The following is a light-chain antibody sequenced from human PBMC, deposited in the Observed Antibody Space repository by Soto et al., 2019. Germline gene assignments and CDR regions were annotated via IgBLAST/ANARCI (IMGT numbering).Light chain of an antibody. V-gene: IGKV3-15*01. CDR3: QQYNNWPIT. Sequence: EIVMTQSPATLSVSPGERATLSCRASQSISSNLAWYQQKPGQAPRLLIYGASTRATGIPARFSGSGSGTEFTLTVSSLQSEDLAVYSCQQYNNWPITFGQGTRLEIK. J-gene: IGKJ5*01. CDR2: GAS. CDR1: QSISSN.